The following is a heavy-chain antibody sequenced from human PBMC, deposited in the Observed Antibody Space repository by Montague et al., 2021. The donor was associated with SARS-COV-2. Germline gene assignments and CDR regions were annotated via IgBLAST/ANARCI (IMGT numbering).Heavy chain of an antibody. Sequence: SETLSLTCAVSGDSYNRWGQSFNNYHWGSIRQSQGNGLEWNGDIKRGDTKYNPSLGSRVTISADTATKKFSLMLTSVTAAETAVYYCARRPAPLLHLDWSRRDVDYDGLDVGGQGTGVIVS. CDR3: ARRPAPLLHLDWSRRDVDYDGLDV. V-gene: IGHV4-34*12. J-gene: IGHJ6*02. CDR2: IKRGDT. D-gene: IGHD3/OR15-3a*01. CDR1: GDSYNRWGQSFNNYH.